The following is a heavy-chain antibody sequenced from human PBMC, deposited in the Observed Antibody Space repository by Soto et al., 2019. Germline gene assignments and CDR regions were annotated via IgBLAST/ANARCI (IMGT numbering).Heavy chain of an antibody. Sequence: SSETLSLTCTVSAGTISSYYWSWLRQPPGKGLEWIGYIYYSGSTNYNPSLKSRVTISVDTSKNQFSLKLSSVTAADTAVYYCARAPFVVVTYIDYWGQGTLVTVSS. CDR3: ARAPFVVVTYIDY. CDR1: AGTISSYY. J-gene: IGHJ4*02. D-gene: IGHD2-21*02. V-gene: IGHV4-59*01. CDR2: IYYSGST.